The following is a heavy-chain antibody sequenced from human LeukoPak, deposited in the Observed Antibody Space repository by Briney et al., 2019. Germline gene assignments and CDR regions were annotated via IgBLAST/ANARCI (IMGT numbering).Heavy chain of an antibody. Sequence: GGSLRLSCAASGFTFSTYGMHWVRQAPGKGLDWVAFIWYDGSDKYYADSVKGRFIISRDNSKNTLYLQMNSLRPEDTAVYYCARDDWGPGPFWGQGTLVTVSS. CDR2: IWYDGSDK. J-gene: IGHJ4*02. D-gene: IGHD7-27*01. V-gene: IGHV3-30*02. CDR3: ARDDWGPGPF. CDR1: GFTFSTYG.